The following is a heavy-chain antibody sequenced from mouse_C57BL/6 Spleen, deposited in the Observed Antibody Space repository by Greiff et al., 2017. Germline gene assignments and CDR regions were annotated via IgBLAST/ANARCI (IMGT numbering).Heavy chain of an antibody. J-gene: IGHJ4*01. V-gene: IGHV1-69*01. CDR2: IDPSDSYT. Sequence: QVQLQQPGAELVMPGASVKLSCTASGYTFTSYWMHWVKQRPGQGLEWIGEIDPSDSYTNYKHKFKGKSTLTVDKSSSTAYMQLSSLTSEDSAVYYCARSTHYYAMDYWGQGTSVTVSS. CDR3: ARSTHYYAMDY. CDR1: GYTFTSYW.